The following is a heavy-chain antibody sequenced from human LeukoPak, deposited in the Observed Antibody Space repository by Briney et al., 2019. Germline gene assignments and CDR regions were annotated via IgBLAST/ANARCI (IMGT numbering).Heavy chain of an antibody. CDR2: IYYSGST. CDR3: AREKSGSTWRRSRSCFDY. D-gene: IGHD1-1*01. Sequence: SETLSLTCTVPGGSISSSSYYWGWIRQPPGKGLEWIGSIYYSGSTYYNPSLKSRVTISVDTSKNQFSLKLSSVTAADTAVYYCAREKSGSTWRRSRSCFDYWGQGTLVTVSS. CDR1: GGSISSSSYY. J-gene: IGHJ4*02. V-gene: IGHV4-39*01.